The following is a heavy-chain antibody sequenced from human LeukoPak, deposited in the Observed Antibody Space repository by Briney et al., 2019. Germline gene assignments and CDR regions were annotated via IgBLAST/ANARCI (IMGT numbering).Heavy chain of an antibody. Sequence: PGRSLRLSCAASGFTVSSNYMSWVRQAPGKGLEWVSVIYSGGSTYYADSVKGRFTISRDNSKNTLYLQMNSLRAEDTAVYYCARGGLVPAAYYYYYGMDVWGQGTTVTVSS. CDR3: ARGGLVPAAYYYYYGMDV. J-gene: IGHJ6*02. V-gene: IGHV3-66*02. CDR2: IYSGGST. CDR1: GFTVSSNY. D-gene: IGHD2-2*01.